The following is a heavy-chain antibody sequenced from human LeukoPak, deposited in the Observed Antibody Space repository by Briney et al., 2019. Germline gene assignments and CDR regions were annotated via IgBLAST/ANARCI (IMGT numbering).Heavy chain of an antibody. J-gene: IGHJ4*02. Sequence: PVASVKVSCKASGGTFSSYAISWVRQDPGQGLEWMGRIIPILGIANYAQKFQGRVTISADKSTNTAYMQLSSLRSEDTAVYNCATRSERPADGLLYGHHFDYWGQGTLVTVSS. CDR2: IIPILGIA. V-gene: IGHV1-69*04. CDR1: GGTFSSYA. CDR3: ATRSERPADGLLYGHHFDY. D-gene: IGHD5-18*01.